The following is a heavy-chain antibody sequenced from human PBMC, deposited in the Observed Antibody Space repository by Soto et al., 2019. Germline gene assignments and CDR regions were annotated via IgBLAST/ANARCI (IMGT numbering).Heavy chain of an antibody. V-gene: IGHV3-23*01. D-gene: IGHD2-21*01. Sequence: VGPLRLSCAVSGFTFSNYAMSWVRQAPGEGLEWVSAISSSAATTHYADSVKCRFTISRDNPRSTLYLHMSSLRDEDTGVYYCGEYLPGNFVAYFESWGPGALVTVSS. CDR1: GFTFSNYA. J-gene: IGHJ4*02. CDR3: GEYLPGNFVAYFES. CDR2: ISSSAATT.